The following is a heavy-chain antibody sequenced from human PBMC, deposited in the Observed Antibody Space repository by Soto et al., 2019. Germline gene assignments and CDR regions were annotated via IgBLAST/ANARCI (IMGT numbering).Heavy chain of an antibody. J-gene: IGHJ4*02. D-gene: IGHD3-22*01. CDR2: ISSSAYTI. CDR1: GFPFSDYY. V-gene: IGHV3-11*06. Sequence: LRLSCAASGFPFSDYYMSWIRQAPGEGLEWISYISSSAYTIYADSVKGRFTISRDNAKNSLFLQMTSLRVEDTAVYYCARNFDSGGYYSDYWGQGTLVTVSS. CDR3: ARNFDSGGYYSDY.